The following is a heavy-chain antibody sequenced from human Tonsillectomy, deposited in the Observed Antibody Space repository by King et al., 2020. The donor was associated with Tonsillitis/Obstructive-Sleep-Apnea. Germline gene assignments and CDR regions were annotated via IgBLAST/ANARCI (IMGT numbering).Heavy chain of an antibody. D-gene: IGHD3-3*01. Sequence: VQLVESGGGVVQPGRSLRLSCAASGFTFSSHALHRVRQAPGKGLEWVAVVSYDGTNKDYADSVKGRFTISRDNSKNTLYLQMDSLRPADTAVYYCAREGVDFWSGYYNWFDPWGQGTLVTVSS. CDR3: AREGVDFWSGYYNWFDP. V-gene: IGHV3-30*04. CDR2: VSYDGTNK. J-gene: IGHJ5*02. CDR1: GFTFSSHA.